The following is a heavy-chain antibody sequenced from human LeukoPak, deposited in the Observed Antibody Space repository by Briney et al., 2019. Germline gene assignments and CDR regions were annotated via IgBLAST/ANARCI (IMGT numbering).Heavy chain of an antibody. CDR3: AGITYGAGTYYEYFDS. J-gene: IGHJ4*02. D-gene: IGHD3-10*01. CDR1: GGSISRSSYY. V-gene: IGHV4-39*01. CDR2: IYYSGST. Sequence: PSETLSLTCTVSGGSISRSSYYWGWVRQPPGKGLEWIGSIYYSGSTYYNPSLKSRVTISVDTSKNQFSLKLSSVTAADTAVYYCAGITYGAGTYYEYFDSWGQGTLVTVSS.